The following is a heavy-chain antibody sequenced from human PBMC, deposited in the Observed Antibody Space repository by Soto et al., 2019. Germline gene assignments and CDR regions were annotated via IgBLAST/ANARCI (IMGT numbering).Heavy chain of an antibody. CDR3: ASGPPDYDILTGFRNDAFDI. J-gene: IGHJ3*02. V-gene: IGHV4-34*01. Sequence: SETLSLTCAVYGGSFSGYYWSWIRQPPGKGLEWIGEINHSGSTNYNPSLKSRVTISVDTSKNQFSLKLSSVTAADTAVYYCASGPPDYDILTGFRNDAFDIWGQGTMVTVSS. D-gene: IGHD3-9*01. CDR1: GGSFSGYY. CDR2: INHSGST.